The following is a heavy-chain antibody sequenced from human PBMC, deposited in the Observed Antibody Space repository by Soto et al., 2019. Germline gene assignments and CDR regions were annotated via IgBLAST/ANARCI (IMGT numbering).Heavy chain of an antibody. CDR1: GDSVSNNRAA. Sequence: QTLSLTCAISGDSVSNNRAAWNWIRQSPSRGLEWLGRTYYTSRLYNYYAVSVMSRITINPDTSRNQFSLQLKSVTPEDTAVYYCARDRSPGSTSWYDCWGRGTLVTVSS. CDR2: TYYTSRLYN. V-gene: IGHV6-1*01. CDR3: ARDRSPGSTSWYDC. J-gene: IGHJ5*01. D-gene: IGHD2-2*01.